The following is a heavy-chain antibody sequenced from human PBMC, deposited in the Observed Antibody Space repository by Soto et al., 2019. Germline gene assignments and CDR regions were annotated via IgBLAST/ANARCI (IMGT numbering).Heavy chain of an antibody. D-gene: IGHD3-10*01. CDR1: GFTFSDRA. Sequence: EVQLLKSGGDLVQPGGSLRLSCAASGFTFSDRAMTWVRQAPGKGLEWVSALTPRGFNTYYTDSVRGRFTIYRDNSRNTLYLEMKSLRAEDTATYYCAVSNHHGSGSPYDYWGQGTLVAVSS. V-gene: IGHV3-23*01. J-gene: IGHJ4*02. CDR3: AVSNHHGSGSPYDY. CDR2: LTPRGFNT.